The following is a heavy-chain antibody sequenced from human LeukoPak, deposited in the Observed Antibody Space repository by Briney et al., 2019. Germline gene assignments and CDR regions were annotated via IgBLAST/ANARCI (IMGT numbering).Heavy chain of an antibody. V-gene: IGHV3-48*03. CDR2: ISSSGSTI. D-gene: IGHD3-16*02. CDR3: AREHPYNYDYVWGSYRYYFDY. J-gene: IGHJ4*02. CDR1: GFTFSSYE. Sequence: PGGSLRLSCAASGFTFSSYEMNWVRQAPGKALEWVSYISSSGSTIYYADSVKGRFTISRDNAKNSLYLQMNSLRAEDTAVYYCAREHPYNYDYVWGSYRYYFDYWGQGTLVTVSS.